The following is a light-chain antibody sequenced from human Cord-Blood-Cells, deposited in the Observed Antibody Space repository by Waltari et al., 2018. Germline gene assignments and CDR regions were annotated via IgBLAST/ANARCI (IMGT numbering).Light chain of an antibody. J-gene: IGLJ1*01. V-gene: IGLV2-14*01. CDR2: EVS. CDR3: SSYTSSSTYV. Sequence: QSALTQPASVSGSPGQSITISCTGTSSDAGGYNYVSCYQQHPGKAPKLMIYEVSNRPSGVSNRFSGSKSGNTASLTISGLQAEDEADYYCSSYTSSSTYVFGTGTKVTVL. CDR1: SSDAGGYNY.